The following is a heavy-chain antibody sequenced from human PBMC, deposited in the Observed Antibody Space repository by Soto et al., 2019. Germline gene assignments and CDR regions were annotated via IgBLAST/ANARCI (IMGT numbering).Heavy chain of an antibody. CDR3: ATDHVEWLRPPGYYYYNMDV. D-gene: IGHD5-12*01. CDR2: IIPIFGTA. J-gene: IGHJ6*02. Sequence: GXSVKISCKASVGTFSSYSNSWVRQDPGQGVEWLGGIIPIFGTANYAQKLQGRCTITSDESTGTAYMELSSQSSEDTAVYYRATDHVEWLRPPGYYYYNMDVWGQGTTVTVSS. CDR1: VGTFSSYS. V-gene: IGHV1-69*13.